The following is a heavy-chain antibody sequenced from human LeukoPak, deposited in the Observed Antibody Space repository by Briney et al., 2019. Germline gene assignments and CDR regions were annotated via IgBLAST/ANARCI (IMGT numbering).Heavy chain of an antibody. CDR3: ARDLYGDYEIVWFDP. J-gene: IGHJ5*02. D-gene: IGHD4-17*01. V-gene: IGHV3-23*01. Sequence: GGSLRLSCAASGFSFSSYGMSWVRQAPGKGLEWVSGISGSGGSTYYADSVKGRFTISRDNSKNTLYLQMNSLRAEDTAVYYCARDLYGDYEIVWFDPWGQGTLVTVSS. CDR2: ISGSGGST. CDR1: GFSFSSYG.